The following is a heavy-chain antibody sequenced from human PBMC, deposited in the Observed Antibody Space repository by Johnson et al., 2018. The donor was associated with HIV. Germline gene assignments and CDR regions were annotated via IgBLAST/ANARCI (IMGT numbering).Heavy chain of an antibody. Sequence: VQLVESGGGVVQPGRSLRLSCAASGLTFSSYGMHWVRQAPGKGLEWVAVISYDGSKRYYAGSVKGRFPISRDNSKTTLYLQMNSLRAEDTAVYYCAKAPYGSGIRPGAFDIWGQGTMVTVSS. J-gene: IGHJ3*02. CDR3: AKAPYGSGIRPGAFDI. CDR2: ISYDGSKR. V-gene: IGHV3-30*18. D-gene: IGHD3-10*01. CDR1: GLTFSSYG.